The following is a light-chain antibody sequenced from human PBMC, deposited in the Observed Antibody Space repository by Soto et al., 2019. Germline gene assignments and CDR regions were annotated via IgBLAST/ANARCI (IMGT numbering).Light chain of an antibody. J-gene: IGLJ2*01. Sequence: QSVLTQPTSASGTPGQRITIACSGGSSNIESNTVNWYQQVPGTAPKLLVYSNNQRPSGVPDRFSGSQAGTSASLAISALQSEDEADYYCATWDDSLNGWVIGGGTKLTVL. CDR3: ATWDDSLNGWV. CDR2: SNN. V-gene: IGLV1-44*01. CDR1: SSNIESNT.